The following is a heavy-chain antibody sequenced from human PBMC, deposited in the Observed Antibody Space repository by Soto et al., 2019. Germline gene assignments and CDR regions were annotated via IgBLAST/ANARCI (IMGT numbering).Heavy chain of an antibody. V-gene: IGHV1-18*01. J-gene: IGHJ5*02. CDR2: ISAYNGNT. CDR1: GYTFTSYG. Sequence: GASVKVSCKASGYTFTSYGISWVRQAPGQGLEWMGWISAYNGNTNYAQKLQGRVTMTTDTSTSTAYMELRSLRSDDTAVYYYARDMSVVVVAATAWFAPGGQGTLVTVSS. D-gene: IGHD2-15*01. CDR3: ARDMSVVVVAATAWFAP.